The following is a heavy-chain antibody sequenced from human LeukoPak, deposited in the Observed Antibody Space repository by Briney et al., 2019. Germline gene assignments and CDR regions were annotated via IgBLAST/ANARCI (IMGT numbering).Heavy chain of an antibody. J-gene: IGHJ4*02. CDR3: ARAGEYCSSTSCYRRLDY. CDR1: GGSISSHY. CDR2: IYYSGST. D-gene: IGHD2-2*01. Sequence: SETLSLTCTVSGGSISSHYWSWIRQPPGKGLEWIGYIYYSGSTNYNPSLKSRVTISVDTSKNQFSLKLSSVTAADTAVYYCARAGEYCSSTSCYRRLDYWGQGTLVTVSS. V-gene: IGHV4-59*11.